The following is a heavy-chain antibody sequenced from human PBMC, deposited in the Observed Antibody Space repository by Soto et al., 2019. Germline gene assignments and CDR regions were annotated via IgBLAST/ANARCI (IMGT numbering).Heavy chain of an antibody. Sequence: GASVKVSCKASGGTFSSYAISWVRQAPGQGLEWMGGIIPIFGTANYAQKFQGRVTITADESTSTAYMELSSLRSEDTAVYYCARGARDIVVVVAARDYYGMDVWGQGTTVTVSS. D-gene: IGHD2-15*01. J-gene: IGHJ6*02. V-gene: IGHV1-69*13. CDR1: GGTFSSYA. CDR3: ARGARDIVVVVAARDYYGMDV. CDR2: IIPIFGTA.